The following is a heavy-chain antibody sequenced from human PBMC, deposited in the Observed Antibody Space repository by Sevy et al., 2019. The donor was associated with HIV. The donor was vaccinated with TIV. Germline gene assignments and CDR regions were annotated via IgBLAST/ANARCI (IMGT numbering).Heavy chain of an antibody. CDR2: IKSKTDGGTT. D-gene: IGHD3-22*01. Sequence: GGSLRLSCAASGFTFSNAWMSWVRQAPGKGLEWVGRIKSKTDGGTTDYAAPVKGRFTISRHDSKNTLYLQMNSLKTEDTAVYYCRFYPDYSDSSGYYPGNYWGQRTLVTVSS. CDR3: RFYPDYSDSSGYYPGNY. CDR1: GFTFSNAW. J-gene: IGHJ4*02. V-gene: IGHV3-15*01.